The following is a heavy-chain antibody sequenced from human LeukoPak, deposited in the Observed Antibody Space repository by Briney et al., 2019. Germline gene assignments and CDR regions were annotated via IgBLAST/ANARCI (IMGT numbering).Heavy chain of an antibody. CDR2: IWYDGSNK. CDR3: ARGGVFGVVTHDY. Sequence: GGSLRLSCAASGFTFSSYGMHWVRQAPGKGLEWVAVIWYDGSNKYYADSVKGRFTISRDNSKNTLYLQMNSLRAEDTAVYYCARGGVFGVVTHDYWGQGTLVTVSS. D-gene: IGHD3-3*01. J-gene: IGHJ4*02. CDR1: GFTFSSYG. V-gene: IGHV3-33*01.